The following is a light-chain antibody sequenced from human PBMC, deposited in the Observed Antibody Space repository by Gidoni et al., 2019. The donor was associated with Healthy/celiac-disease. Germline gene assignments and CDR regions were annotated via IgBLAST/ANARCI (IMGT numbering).Light chain of an antibody. CDR1: QGISSW. CDR3: QQANSFPFT. V-gene: IGKV1-12*02. J-gene: IGKJ3*01. Sequence: DIEMTQSPSSVPASVGDRVTLPCRSSQGISSWLAWYQQKPGKAPKFLIYAESCLQSGVPPRFSGSESGTDFTLTVSSLQPKDFATYYCQQANSFPFTFGPGTKVDIK. CDR2: AES.